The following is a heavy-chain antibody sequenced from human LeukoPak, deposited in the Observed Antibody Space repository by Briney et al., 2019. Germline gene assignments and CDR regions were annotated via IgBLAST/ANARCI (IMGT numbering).Heavy chain of an antibody. D-gene: IGHD3-16*01. CDR3: VCGLMAFGRDAFDI. CDR2: ISSSSSYI. CDR1: GFTFSSYS. J-gene: IGHJ3*02. Sequence: GRSLRLSCAASGFTFSSYSMNWVRQAPGKGLEWVSSISSSSSYIYYADSVKGRFTISRDNAKNSLYLQMNSLRAEDTAVYYCVCGLMAFGRDAFDIWGQGTMVTVSS. V-gene: IGHV3-21*01.